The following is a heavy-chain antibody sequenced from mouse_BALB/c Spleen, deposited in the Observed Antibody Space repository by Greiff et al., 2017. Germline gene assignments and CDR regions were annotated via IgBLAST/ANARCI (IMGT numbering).Heavy chain of an antibody. V-gene: IGHV1-9*01. Sequence: QVQLQQSGAELMKPGASVKISCKATGYTFSSYWIEWVKQRPGHGLEWIGEILPGSGSTNYNEKFKGKATFTADTSSNTAYMQLSSLTSEDSAVYYCARRGVYDGYSLWFAYWGQGTLVTVSA. D-gene: IGHD2-3*01. CDR1: GYTFSSYW. CDR3: ARRGVYDGYSLWFAY. CDR2: ILPGSGST. J-gene: IGHJ3*01.